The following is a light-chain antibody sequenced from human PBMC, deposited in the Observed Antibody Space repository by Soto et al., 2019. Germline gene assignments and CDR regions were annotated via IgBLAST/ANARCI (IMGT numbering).Light chain of an antibody. V-gene: IGLV2-14*03. CDR3: SSCTSSISYV. Sequence: QPVLTQPASVSGSPGQSITISCTGTSSDVGGYNYVSWYQSHPGEAPKLIIYDVSNRPSGVSDRFSGSKSGNTASLTISGLQAEDEADYYCSSCTSSISYVFGTGTKLTVL. CDR1: SSDVGGYNY. CDR2: DVS. J-gene: IGLJ1*01.